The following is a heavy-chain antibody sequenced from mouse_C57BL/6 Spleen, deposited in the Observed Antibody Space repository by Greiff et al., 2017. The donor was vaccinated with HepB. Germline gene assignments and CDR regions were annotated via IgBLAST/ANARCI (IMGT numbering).Heavy chain of an antibody. CDR1: GYTFTDYN. Sequence: EVQLQQSGPELVKPGASVKIPCKASGYTFTDYNMDWVKQSHGKSLEWIGDINPNNGGTIYNQKFKGKATLTVDKSSSTAYMELRSLTSEDTAVYYCARSWNDYAALYYAMDYWGQGTSVTVSS. CDR3: ARSWNDYAALYYAMDY. J-gene: IGHJ4*01. CDR2: INPNNGGT. V-gene: IGHV1-18*01. D-gene: IGHD2-4*01.